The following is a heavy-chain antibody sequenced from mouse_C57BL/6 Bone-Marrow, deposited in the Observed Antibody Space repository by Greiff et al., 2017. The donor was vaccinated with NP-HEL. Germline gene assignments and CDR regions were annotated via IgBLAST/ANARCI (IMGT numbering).Heavy chain of an antibody. V-gene: IGHV1-18*01. Sequence: EVQLQQSGPELVKPGASVKIPCKASGYTFTDYNMDWVKQSHGKSLEWIGDINPNNGGTIYNQKFKGKATLTVDKSSSTAYMELLSLTSEDTAVYYCARAGSSYEEYFDVWGTGTTVTVSS. D-gene: IGHD1-1*01. CDR3: ARAGSSYEEYFDV. CDR1: GYTFTDYN. J-gene: IGHJ1*03. CDR2: INPNNGGT.